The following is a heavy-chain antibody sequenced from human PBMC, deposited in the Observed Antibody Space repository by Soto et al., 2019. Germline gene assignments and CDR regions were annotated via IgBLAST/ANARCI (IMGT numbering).Heavy chain of an antibody. V-gene: IGHV4-30-4*01. CDR2: IYYSGST. CDR3: ATAYSSSSGEFDY. Sequence: SETLSLTCTVSGGSISSGDYYWSWIRQPPGKGLEWIGYIYYSGSTYYNPSLKSRVTISVDTSKNQFSLKLSSVTAADTAVYYCATAYSSSSGEFDYWGQGTLVTVSS. CDR1: GGSISSGDYY. J-gene: IGHJ4*02. D-gene: IGHD6-6*01.